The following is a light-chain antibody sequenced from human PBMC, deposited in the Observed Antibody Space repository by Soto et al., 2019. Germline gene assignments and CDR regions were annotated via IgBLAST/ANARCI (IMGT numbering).Light chain of an antibody. J-gene: IGLJ2*01. V-gene: IGLV1-44*01. CDR2: FND. CDR1: NSNIGATS. CDR3: AAWDDILNGPA. Sequence: QPVLTQPPSASGTPGQRVTISCSGDNSNIGATSVNWYQQFPGTAPRLLIYFNDQRPSGVPDRFSASKSGTSASLAISGLQYEDGADYYCAAWDDILNGPALGGGTKLTVL.